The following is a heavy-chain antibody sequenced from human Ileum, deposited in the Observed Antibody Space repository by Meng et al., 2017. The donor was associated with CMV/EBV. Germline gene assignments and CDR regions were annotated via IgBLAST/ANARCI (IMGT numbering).Heavy chain of an antibody. Sequence: GESLKISCVYSEFTFSNYWMDWVRQAPGKGLVWVSHISSDGSRTNYADSVKGRFTISRDNAKNTLYLQMNSLRAEDTAVYYCARNSMSGWLDPWGQGTLVTVSS. J-gene: IGHJ5*02. CDR1: EFTFSNYW. CDR3: ARNSMSGWLDP. CDR2: ISSDGSRT. D-gene: IGHD2/OR15-2a*01. V-gene: IGHV3-74*01.